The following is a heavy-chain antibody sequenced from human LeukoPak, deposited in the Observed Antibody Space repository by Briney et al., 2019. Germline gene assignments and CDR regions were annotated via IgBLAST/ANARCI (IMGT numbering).Heavy chain of an antibody. CDR3: ARDGAWVATIMWAPYFDY. CDR1: GYDFTKYA. D-gene: IGHD5-24*01. V-gene: IGHV1-3*03. J-gene: IGHJ4*02. Sequence: GASVKVSCKASGYDFTKYAVQWVRQAPGQRLEWMGWIDAGNGRTKYSQDFQGRVTISRDTSASIAYMELSSLRSDDMAVYYCARDGAWVATIMWAPYFDYWGQGTLVTVSS. CDR2: IDAGNGRT.